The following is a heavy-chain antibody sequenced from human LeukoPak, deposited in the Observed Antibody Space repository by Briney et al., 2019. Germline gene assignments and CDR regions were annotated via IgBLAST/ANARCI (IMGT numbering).Heavy chain of an antibody. D-gene: IGHD2-21*01. J-gene: IGHJ4*02. V-gene: IGHV3-20*04. Sequence: RSGGSLRLSCAASGFTFDDYGVTWVRQAPGKGLEWVSGISWNSGSTYYADSVKGRFTISRDNAKNSLYLQMNSLRAEDTAVYYCARRRALFDWGQGTLVAVSS. CDR2: ISWNSGST. CDR1: GFTFDDYG. CDR3: ARRRALFD.